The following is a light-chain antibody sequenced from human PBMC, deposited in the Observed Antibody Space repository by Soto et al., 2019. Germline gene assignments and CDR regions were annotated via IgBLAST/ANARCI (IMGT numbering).Light chain of an antibody. CDR2: DSN. J-gene: IGLJ1*01. CDR1: SSNVANND. CDR3: GTWDSSLGVFFV. V-gene: IGLV1-51*01. Sequence: QSVLTQPPSVSAAPGQKVSISCSGSSSNVANNDVSWYQHLPGTAPKLLIFDSNKRPSGIPDRFSGSKSGTSATLDITGLQTGDDGDYYCGTWDSSLGVFFVFGTGTKVTVL.